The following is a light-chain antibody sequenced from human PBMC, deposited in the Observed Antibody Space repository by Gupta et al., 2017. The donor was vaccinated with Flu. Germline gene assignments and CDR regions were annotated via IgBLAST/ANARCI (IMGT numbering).Light chain of an antibody. CDR3: QAWDSSNCWV. CDR2: QDS. Sequence: SYELTQPPSVSVSPGQTASITCSGDKLGDKYACWYQQKPGQSPVLVIYQDSKRPAGIPGRFSGSNAGNTATLTISGTQARDDADYYCQAWDSSNCWVFGGGTKLTVL. J-gene: IGLJ3*02. V-gene: IGLV3-1*01. CDR1: KLGDKY.